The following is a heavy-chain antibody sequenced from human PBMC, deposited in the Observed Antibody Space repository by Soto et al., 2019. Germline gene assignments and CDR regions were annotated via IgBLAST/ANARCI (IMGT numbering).Heavy chain of an antibody. J-gene: IGHJ4*02. CDR3: TTVTHSRSFWNKIFGVDDVDY. CDR1: GFTFSNAW. D-gene: IGHD3-3*01. CDR2: IKSKTGGGTT. Sequence: GGSLRLSCAASGFTFSNAWMSWVRQAPGKGLEWVGRIKSKTGGGTTDYAAPVKGRFTISRDDSKNTLYLQMNSMKTEDTAVYYSTTVTHSRSFWNKIFGVDDVDYWGQGILVTVSS. V-gene: IGHV3-15*01.